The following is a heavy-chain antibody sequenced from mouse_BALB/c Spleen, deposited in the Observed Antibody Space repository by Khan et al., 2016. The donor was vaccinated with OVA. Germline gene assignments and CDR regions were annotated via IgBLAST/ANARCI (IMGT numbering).Heavy chain of an antibody. CDR3: ARDGNFDY. D-gene: IGHD2-1*01. V-gene: IGHV1-82*01. CDR1: GYTFTNSW. Sequence: VQLQQSGPELVKPGASVKISCKTSGYTFTNSWINWVKQRPGQGPEWIGRIYPGDGNNHYNGKFRGKASLTADTSYRTAHMQRSSLTSVDSSVYFCARDGNFDYWGQGTTLTVSS. CDR2: IYPGDGNN. J-gene: IGHJ2*01.